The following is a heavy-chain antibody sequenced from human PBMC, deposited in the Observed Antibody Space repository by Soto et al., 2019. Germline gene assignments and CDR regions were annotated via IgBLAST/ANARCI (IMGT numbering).Heavy chain of an antibody. Sequence: EVQLVESGGGLVQPGGCLRLSCAVSGFTFSIYSMNWVRQAPGKGLEWVSYISSSSSIIYYADSVKGRFTISRYNAKSSLYLQMNSLRAEDTAVYYCARGYYGDYVSDYCGQGTLVTVSS. D-gene: IGHD4-17*01. V-gene: IGHV3-48*01. CDR2: ISSSSSII. CDR1: GFTFSIYS. CDR3: ARGYYGDYVSDY. J-gene: IGHJ4*02.